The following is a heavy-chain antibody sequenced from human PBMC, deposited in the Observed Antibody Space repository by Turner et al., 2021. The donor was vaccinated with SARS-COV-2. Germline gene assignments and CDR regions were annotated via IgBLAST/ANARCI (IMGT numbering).Heavy chain of an antibody. CDR3: ARGEIRGVTGDY. D-gene: IGHD3-10*01. V-gene: IGHV3-66*01. J-gene: IGHJ4*02. Sequence: EVQLVQSGGGLVQPGGSLRLSCTASGFPVSNNYMSWVRQGPGKGLEWVSLIYSGGTTKYADSVKGRFTISRDNAKNTLYLQMNSLRAEDTAVYYCARGEIRGVTGDYWGRGTLVTVSS. CDR2: IYSGGTT. CDR1: GFPVSNNY.